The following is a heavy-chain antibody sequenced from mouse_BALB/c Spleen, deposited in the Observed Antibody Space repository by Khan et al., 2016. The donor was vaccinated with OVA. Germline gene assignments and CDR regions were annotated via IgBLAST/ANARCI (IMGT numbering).Heavy chain of an antibody. V-gene: IGHV3-2*02. CDR3: ARSVTITTVVATDFDY. J-gene: IGHJ2*01. D-gene: IGHD1-1*01. CDR2: ISYSGRT. Sequence: EVKLEESGPGLVKPSQSLSLTCTVTGYSITSDYAWNWIRQFPGNKLEWMAYISYSGRTSYNPSLKSRLSITRDTSKNQFFLQLNSVPTEDTATYYCARSVTITTVVATDFDYWGQGTTLTVSS. CDR1: GYSITSDYA.